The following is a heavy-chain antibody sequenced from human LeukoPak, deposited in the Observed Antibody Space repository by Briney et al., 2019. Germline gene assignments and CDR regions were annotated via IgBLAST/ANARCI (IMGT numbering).Heavy chain of an antibody. D-gene: IGHD3-22*01. CDR3: TTGGYYDSSGYWPLDH. CDR1: GFTFSNAW. Sequence: PGRSLRLSCAASGFTFSNAWMNWVRQAPGKGLEWVGHIKSKTDGETADYAAPVKGRFTISRDDSKNTLYLQMNSLKTEDTAVYYCTTGGYYDSSGYWPLDHWGQGTLVTVSS. CDR2: IKSKTDGETA. J-gene: IGHJ4*02. V-gene: IGHV3-15*01.